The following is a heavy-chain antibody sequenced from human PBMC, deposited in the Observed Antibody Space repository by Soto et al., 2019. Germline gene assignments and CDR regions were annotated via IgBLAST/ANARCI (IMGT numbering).Heavy chain of an antibody. CDR3: TTGSYSDILTDSYKRFDY. D-gene: IGHD3-9*01. CDR1: GFSFSDAW. J-gene: IGHJ4*02. V-gene: IGHV3-15*02. Sequence: EVQLVESGGALVKPGGSLRVSCAVSGFSFSDAWMNWVRQAPGKGLEWVGRVKSKTDGGTTDYAAPVKGRFSISRDDSETTVYLQMKRLKSEDTAVYYCTTGSYSDILTDSYKRFDYWGQGTLVTVSS. CDR2: VKSKTDGGTT.